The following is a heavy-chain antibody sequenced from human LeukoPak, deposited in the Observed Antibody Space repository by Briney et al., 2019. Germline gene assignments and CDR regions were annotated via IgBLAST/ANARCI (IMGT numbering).Heavy chain of an antibody. V-gene: IGHV1-18*01. D-gene: IGHD4-11*01. CDR1: GYTFSNYA. J-gene: IGHJ4*02. Sequence: ASVKVSCKASGYTFSNYAINWVRQAPGQGLEWMGWISAYNGNTNYAQKLQGRVTMTTDTSTSTAYMELRSLRSDDTAVYYCAAGEATVNIFDYWGQGTLVTVSS. CDR2: ISAYNGNT. CDR3: AAGEATVNIFDY.